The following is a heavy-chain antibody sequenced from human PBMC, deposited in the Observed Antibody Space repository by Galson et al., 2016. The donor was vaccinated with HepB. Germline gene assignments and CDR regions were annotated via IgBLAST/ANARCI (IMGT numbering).Heavy chain of an antibody. CDR2: IDSVGRNTGSGI. CDR3: ARDLGTAAARDWYFDL. J-gene: IGHJ2*01. Sequence: SLRLSCAASGFSFSTYWMHWVRQAPGKGLVWVSRIDSVGRNTGSGIGYADSVKGRFTISRDNAKNTLYLQMNSLRADDTAIYYCARDLGTAAARDWYFDLWGRGTLVTVSS. D-gene: IGHD6-25*01. V-gene: IGHV3-74*01. CDR1: GFSFSTYW.